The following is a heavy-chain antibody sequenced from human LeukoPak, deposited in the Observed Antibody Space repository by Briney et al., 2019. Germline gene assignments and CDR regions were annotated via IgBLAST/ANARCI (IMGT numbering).Heavy chain of an antibody. V-gene: IGHV4-34*01. Sequence: TSETLSFTCAVYGGPFSGYYWSWIRQSPGKGLEWIGEINHSGSTNYNPSLKSRVTISVDTSKNQFSLKLSSVTAADTAVYYCARGRASYDFWSGYLFDYWGQGTLVTVSP. CDR2: INHSGST. D-gene: IGHD3-3*01. J-gene: IGHJ4*02. CDR3: ARGRASYDFWSGYLFDY. CDR1: GGPFSGYY.